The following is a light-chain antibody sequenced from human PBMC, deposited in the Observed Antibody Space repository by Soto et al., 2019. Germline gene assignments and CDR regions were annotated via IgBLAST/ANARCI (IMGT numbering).Light chain of an antibody. CDR3: QHHNSYSEA. J-gene: IGKJ1*01. V-gene: IGKV1D-16*01. CDR2: AAS. Sequence: DIQMTQAPSFVSAFVGDRVTITCRASQVISSWLAWYQQKPGKAPKLLIYAASSLQSGVPSRFSGSESGTDFTLTISSLQPDDFATYYCQHHNSYSEAFGQGTKVDIK. CDR1: QVISSW.